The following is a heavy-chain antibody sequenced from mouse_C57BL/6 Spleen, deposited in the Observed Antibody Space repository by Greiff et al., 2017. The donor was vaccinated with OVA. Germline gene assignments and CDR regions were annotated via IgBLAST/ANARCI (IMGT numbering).Heavy chain of an antibody. CDR2: INPGSGGT. D-gene: IGHD2-4*01. CDR3: AREGDYGWYFDV. CDR1: GYAFTNYL. Sequence: VQLQQSGAELVRPGPSVKVSCKASGYAFTNYLIEWVKQRPGQGLEWIGVINPGSGGTNYNEKFKGKATLTADKSSSTAYMQLSSLTSEDSAVYFCAREGDYGWYFDVWGTGTTVTVSS. J-gene: IGHJ1*03. V-gene: IGHV1-54*01.